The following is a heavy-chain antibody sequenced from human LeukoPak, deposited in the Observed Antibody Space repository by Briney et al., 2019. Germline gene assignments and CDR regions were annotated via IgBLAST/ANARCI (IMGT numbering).Heavy chain of an antibody. CDR2: ISAYNGNT. J-gene: IGHJ4*02. D-gene: IGHD1-26*01. V-gene: IGHV1-18*01. CDR3: ARGRWVGTTQAYYLDY. CDR1: GYIFSNFFSSYG. Sequence: ASVKVSCKASGYIFSNFFSSYGITWVRQAPGLGLEWMGWISAYNGNTNYAQKLQGRVTMTTDTSTSTAYMELRSLTSEDTAVYYCARGRWVGTTQAYYLDYWGQGTLVTVSS.